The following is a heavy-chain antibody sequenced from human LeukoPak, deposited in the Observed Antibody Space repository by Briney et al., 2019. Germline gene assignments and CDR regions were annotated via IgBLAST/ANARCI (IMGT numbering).Heavy chain of an antibody. CDR1: GGSISSYY. CDR2: IYYSGST. V-gene: IGHV4-59*12. D-gene: IGHD2-2*02. Sequence: PSETLSLTCTVSGGSISSYYWSWIRQPPGKGLEWIGYIYYSGSTNYNPSLKSRVTILVDTSKNQFSLKLSSVTAADTAVYYCARMHLGYCSSTSCYIYYFDYWGQGTLVTVSS. J-gene: IGHJ4*02. CDR3: ARMHLGYCSSTSCYIYYFDY.